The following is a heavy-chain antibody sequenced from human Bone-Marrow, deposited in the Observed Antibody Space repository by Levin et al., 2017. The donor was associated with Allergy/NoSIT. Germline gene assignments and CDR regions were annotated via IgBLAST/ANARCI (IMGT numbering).Heavy chain of an antibody. V-gene: IGHV1-18*01. Sequence: ASVKVSCKASGYTFFTSGLSWVRQAPGQGLEWMGWISAYSGDTRYAQEFRGRVTMTKDTSTSTAYMELRSLRSDDTAIYYCERDRRSAVVTPVGSNFDYWGQGTLVTVSS. CDR3: ERDRRSAVVTPVGSNFDY. D-gene: IGHD4-23*01. CDR2: ISAYSGDT. J-gene: IGHJ4*02. CDR1: GYTFFTSG.